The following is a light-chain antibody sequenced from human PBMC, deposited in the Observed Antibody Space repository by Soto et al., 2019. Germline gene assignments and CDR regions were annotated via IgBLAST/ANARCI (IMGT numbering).Light chain of an antibody. CDR2: EVT. V-gene: IGLV2-14*01. Sequence: QSVLTQPASVSGSPGQSITISCTGTSGDIGSYNRVSWYQQHPGKAPKLIIYEVTDRPSGVSNRFSASKSGNTASLFISGLQAEDEADYSCSSYTSDSSYVSGSGTKVTVL. J-gene: IGLJ1*01. CDR3: SSYTSDSSYV. CDR1: SGDIGSYNR.